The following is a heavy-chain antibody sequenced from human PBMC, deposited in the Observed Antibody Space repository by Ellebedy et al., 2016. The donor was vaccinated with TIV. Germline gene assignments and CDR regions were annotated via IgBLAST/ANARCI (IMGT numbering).Heavy chain of an antibody. J-gene: IGHJ1*01. Sequence: AASVKVSCKASGYTFTSYDINWVRQATGQGLEWMGWMNPNSGNTGYAQKFQGRVTMTRNTSLSTAYMELSSLRSEDTAEYYSARGRAVAGTGNFQHWGQGTLVTVSS. CDR1: GYTFTSYD. CDR3: ARGRAVAGTGNFQH. D-gene: IGHD6-19*01. V-gene: IGHV1-8*01. CDR2: MNPNSGNT.